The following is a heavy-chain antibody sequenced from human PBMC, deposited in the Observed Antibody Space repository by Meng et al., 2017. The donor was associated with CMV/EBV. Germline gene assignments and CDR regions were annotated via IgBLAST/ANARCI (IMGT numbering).Heavy chain of an antibody. CDR3: AREVDDYGDGWYFDL. D-gene: IGHD4-17*01. V-gene: IGHV1-69*12. CDR2: IIPIFGTA. Sequence: VQRGQPGAEVKKPGSSVKVSCKASGGTFSSYPISWVRQAPGQGLEWMGGIIPIFGTANYAQKFQGRVTITADESTSTAYMELSSLGSEDTAVYYCAREVDDYGDGWYFDLWGRGTLVTVSS. CDR1: GGTFSSYP. J-gene: IGHJ2*01.